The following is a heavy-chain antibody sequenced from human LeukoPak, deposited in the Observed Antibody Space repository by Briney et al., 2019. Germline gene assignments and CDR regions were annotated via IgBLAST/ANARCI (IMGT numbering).Heavy chain of an antibody. V-gene: IGHV3-23*01. D-gene: IGHD6-19*01. CDR2: ISGSGGST. Sequence: GGSLRLSCAASGFTFSSYAMSWVRQAPGKGLEWVSAISGSGGSTYYAHSVKGRFTISRDNSKNTLYLQLTSLRAEDTAVYYCAQGFSSGWYPYWGQGSLVSVSS. CDR1: GFTFSSYA. J-gene: IGHJ4*02. CDR3: AQGFSSGWYPY.